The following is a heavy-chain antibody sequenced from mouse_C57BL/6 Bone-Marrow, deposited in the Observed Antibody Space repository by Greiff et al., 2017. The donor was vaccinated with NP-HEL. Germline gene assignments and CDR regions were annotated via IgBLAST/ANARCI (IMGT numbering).Heavy chain of an antibody. Sequence: EVQLQQSGPELVKPGASVKIPCKASGYTFTDYNMDWVKQSHGKSLEWIGDINPNNGGTNYNQKFKGKATLTVDKSSSTAYMELRSLTSEDTAVYYCARCVYDYGEVYFDYWGQGTTLTVSS. V-gene: IGHV1-18*01. J-gene: IGHJ2*01. CDR1: GYTFTDYN. CDR3: ARCVYDYGEVYFDY. CDR2: INPNNGGT. D-gene: IGHD2-4*01.